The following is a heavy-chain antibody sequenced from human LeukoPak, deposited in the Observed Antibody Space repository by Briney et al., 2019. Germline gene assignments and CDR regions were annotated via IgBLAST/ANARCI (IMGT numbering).Heavy chain of an antibody. CDR3: ARQGSIYFDY. CDR1: GGSFSGYY. Sequence: SETLSLTCAVYGGSFSGYYWSWIRQPPGKGLEWIGYIYYSGSTNYNPSLKSRVTISVDTSKNQFSLKLSSVTAADTAVYYCARQGSIYFDYWGQGTLVTVSS. V-gene: IGHV4-59*08. J-gene: IGHJ4*02. CDR2: IYYSGST.